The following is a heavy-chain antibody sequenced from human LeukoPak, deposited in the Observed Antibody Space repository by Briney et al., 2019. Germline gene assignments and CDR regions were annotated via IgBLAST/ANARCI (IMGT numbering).Heavy chain of an antibody. D-gene: IGHD2-2*01. CDR2: INPNSGGT. CDR1: GYTFTGYY. CDR3: ATLSQYCSSTSCRERWFDP. Sequence: ASVKVSCKASGYTFTGYYMHWVRQAPGQGLEWMGWINPNSGGTNYAQKFQGWVTMTRDTSISTAYMELSRLRSDDTAVYYCATLSQYCSSTSCRERWFDPWGQGTLVTVSS. J-gene: IGHJ5*02. V-gene: IGHV1-2*04.